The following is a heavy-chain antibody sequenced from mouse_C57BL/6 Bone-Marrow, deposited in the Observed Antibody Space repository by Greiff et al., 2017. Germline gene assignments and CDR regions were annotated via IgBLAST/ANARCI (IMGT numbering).Heavy chain of an antibody. D-gene: IGHD1-1*01. J-gene: IGHJ2*01. CDR3: ARRGIYYGSSYRYFDY. V-gene: IGHV5-6*02. CDR1: GFTFSSYG. CDR2: ISSGGRYT. Sequence: EVMLVESGGDLVKPGGSLKLSCAASGFTFSSYGMSWVRQTPDKRLEWVATISSGGRYTYYPDSVKGRFTISRDNAKNTLYLQMSSLKSEDTAMYYCARRGIYYGSSYRYFDYWGQGTTLTVSS.